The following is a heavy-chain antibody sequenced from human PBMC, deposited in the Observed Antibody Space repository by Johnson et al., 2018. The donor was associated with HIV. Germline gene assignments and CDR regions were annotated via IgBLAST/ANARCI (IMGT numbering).Heavy chain of an antibody. CDR3: ARAGVGAGAFDI. Sequence: VQLVESGGGLVQPGGSLRLSCAASGFTFSSYAMSWVRQAPGKGLEWVSAISGTAGDTYYPGSVKGRFTISRENAKNSLYLQLNSLRAGDTAVYYCARAGVGAGAFDIWGQGTMVTVSS. D-gene: IGHD1-26*01. J-gene: IGHJ3*02. V-gene: IGHV3-13*01. CDR1: GFTFSSYA. CDR2: ISGTAGDT.